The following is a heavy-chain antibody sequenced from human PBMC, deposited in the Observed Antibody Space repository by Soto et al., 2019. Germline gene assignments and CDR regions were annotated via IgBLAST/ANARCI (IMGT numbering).Heavy chain of an antibody. D-gene: IGHD6-13*01. CDR2: ISGSGDST. V-gene: IGHV3-23*01. CDR3: AKDRDGAAAGPTKFYGMDV. CDR1: GFNFSSYA. J-gene: IGHJ6*02. Sequence: EVQLLESGGGLVQPGGSLRLSCAASGFNFSSYAMSWVRQAPGKGLEWVSVISGSGDSTYYADSVRGRFTISRDNSKNTLYLQMNSLRAEDTAVYYFAKDRDGAAAGPTKFYGMDVWGQGTTVTVSS.